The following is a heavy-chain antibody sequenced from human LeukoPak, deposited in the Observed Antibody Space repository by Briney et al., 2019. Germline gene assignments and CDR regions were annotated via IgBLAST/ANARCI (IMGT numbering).Heavy chain of an antibody. CDR1: GFIVSSNH. J-gene: IGHJ3*02. CDR3: AARWGYNGFDI. Sequence: GGSLRLSCAASGFIVSSNHMSWVRQDPGKGLEWVSVIYSGGGTYYADSVKGRFTISRDKSKNTLYLQMNSLRAEDTALFYCAARWGYNGFDIWGQGTMVAVSS. V-gene: IGHV3-53*01. D-gene: IGHD5-18*01. CDR2: IYSGGGT.